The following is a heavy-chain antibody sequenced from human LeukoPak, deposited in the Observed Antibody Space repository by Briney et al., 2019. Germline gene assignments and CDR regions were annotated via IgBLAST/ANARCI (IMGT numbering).Heavy chain of an antibody. D-gene: IGHD5-12*01. J-gene: IGHJ4*02. Sequence: SETLSLTCTVSGGSISSYYWSWIRQPPGKGLEWIGYIYYSGSTNYSPSLKSRVTISVDTSKNQFSLKLSSVTAADTAVYYCARWQAGYSGYARDGFDYWGQGALVTVSS. V-gene: IGHV4-59*01. CDR3: ARWQAGYSGYARDGFDY. CDR2: IYYSGST. CDR1: GGSISSYY.